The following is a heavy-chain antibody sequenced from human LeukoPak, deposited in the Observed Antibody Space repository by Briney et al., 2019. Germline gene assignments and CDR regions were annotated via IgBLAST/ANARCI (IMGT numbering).Heavy chain of an antibody. J-gene: IGHJ6*03. CDR3: ARYGYYDSSGYYPLSYYYYYYYMDV. Sequence: ASVKVSCKASGYTFTSYGISWVRQAPGQGLEWMGWISAYNGNTNYAQKLQGRVTMTTDTFTSTAYMELRSLRSDDTAAYYCARYGYYDSSGYYPLSYYYYYYYMDVWGKGTTVTVSS. CDR2: ISAYNGNT. V-gene: IGHV1-18*01. CDR1: GYTFTSYG. D-gene: IGHD3-22*01.